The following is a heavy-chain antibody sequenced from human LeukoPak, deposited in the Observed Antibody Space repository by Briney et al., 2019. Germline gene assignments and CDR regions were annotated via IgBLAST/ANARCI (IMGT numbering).Heavy chain of an antibody. V-gene: IGHV4-59*08. CDR2: MDYSGST. Sequence: PSETLSLTYTVSGGSISDYYWTWIRQSPGTGLEWIGYMDYSGSTAYNPSLKSQVTISIDTSKKQFSLELSSVTAADTAIYFCARRKRGSGGPFDYWGQGTLVTVSS. CDR1: GGSISDYY. CDR3: ARRKRGSGGPFDY. D-gene: IGHD6-19*01. J-gene: IGHJ4*02.